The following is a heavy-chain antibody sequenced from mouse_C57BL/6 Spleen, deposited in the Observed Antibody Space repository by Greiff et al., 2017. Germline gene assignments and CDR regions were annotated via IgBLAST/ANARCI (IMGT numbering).Heavy chain of an antibody. J-gene: IGHJ3*01. CDR1: GFTFTDYY. D-gene: IGHD1-1*01. CDR3: ARSLGSRAFAY. Sequence: EVKLVESGGGLVQPGGSLSLSCAASGFTFTDYYMSWVRQPPGKALEWLGFIRNKANGYTTEYSASVKGRFTISRDNSQSILYRQMNALRAEDSATYYCARSLGSRAFAYWGQGTLVTVSA. CDR2: IRNKANGYTT. V-gene: IGHV7-3*01.